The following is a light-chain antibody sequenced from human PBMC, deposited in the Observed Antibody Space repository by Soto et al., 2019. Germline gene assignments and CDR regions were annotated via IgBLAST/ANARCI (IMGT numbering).Light chain of an antibody. Sequence: EIVLTQSPGTLSLSPGERATLSCRASQSVSSYYLAWYQQKPGQAPRLLIYAASNRATGIPDRFSGSGSGTDFTLTISRLEPEDFAVYYCQQYGSSGTFGQGTKVDI. CDR3: QQYGSSGT. CDR1: QSVSSYY. J-gene: IGKJ1*01. CDR2: AAS. V-gene: IGKV3-20*01.